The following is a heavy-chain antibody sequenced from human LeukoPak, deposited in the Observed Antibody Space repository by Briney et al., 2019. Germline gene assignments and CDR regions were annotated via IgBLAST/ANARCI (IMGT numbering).Heavy chain of an antibody. CDR3: ARQGDYDFWSGYYHRYFDY. V-gene: IGHV4-38-2*01. CDR1: GYSISSGYY. J-gene: IGHJ4*02. D-gene: IGHD3-3*01. CDR2: IYHSGST. Sequence: SETLSLTCAVSGYSISSGYYWGWIRQPPGKGLEWSGSIYHSGSTYYNTSLKSRVTISVDTSKSQCSLKLSSVTGADTAVYYCARQGDYDFWSGYYHRYFDYWGQGTLVTVSS.